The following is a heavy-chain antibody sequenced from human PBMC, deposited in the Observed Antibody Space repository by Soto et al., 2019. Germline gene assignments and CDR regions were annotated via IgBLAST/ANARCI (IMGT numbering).Heavy chain of an antibody. D-gene: IGHD2-2*01. CDR1: GFTFSSYE. J-gene: IGHJ4*02. V-gene: IGHV3-48*03. CDR3: AREHRSSFSSTFDY. CDR2: ISNSGSNM. Sequence: LRLSCAASGFTFSSYEMNWVRQAPGKGPEWVSYISNSGSNMKYADSVKGRFTISRDNAKNSLNLQMNSLRVEDTVVYYCAREHRSSFSSTFDYWGQGTLVTVSS.